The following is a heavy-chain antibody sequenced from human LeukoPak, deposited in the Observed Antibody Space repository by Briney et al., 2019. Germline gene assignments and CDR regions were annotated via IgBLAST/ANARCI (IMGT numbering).Heavy chain of an antibody. CDR1: GGSIRSGSYY. J-gene: IGHJ4*02. Sequence: SETLSLTCRVSGGSIRSGSYYWSWIRQPAGKGLEWIGRMYTSGSTNYNPSLKSRVTISADTSKNQFSLRLTSVTAADTAVYYCVREGYDYGDYWGQGTLVTVSS. V-gene: IGHV4-61*02. D-gene: IGHD3-16*01. CDR3: VREGYDYGDY. CDR2: MYTSGST.